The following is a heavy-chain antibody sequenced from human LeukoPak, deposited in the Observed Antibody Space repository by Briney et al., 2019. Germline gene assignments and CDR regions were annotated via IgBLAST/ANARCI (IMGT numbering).Heavy chain of an antibody. Sequence: SVKVSCKASGYTFTSYYMHWVRQAPGQGLEWMGIINPSGGSTSYAQKFQGRVTMTRDTSTSTAYMELSSLRSEDTAVYHCARDTQYCSGGSCYSGSWFDPWGQGTLVTVSS. CDR1: GYTFTSYY. CDR3: ARDTQYCSGGSCYSGSWFDP. J-gene: IGHJ5*02. CDR2: INPSGGST. V-gene: IGHV1-46*01. D-gene: IGHD2-15*01.